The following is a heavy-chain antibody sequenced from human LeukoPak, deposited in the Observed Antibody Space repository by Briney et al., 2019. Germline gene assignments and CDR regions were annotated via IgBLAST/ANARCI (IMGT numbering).Heavy chain of an antibody. CDR1: GFTFSSYG. D-gene: IGHD3-9*01. CDR2: IWYDGSNE. V-gene: IGHV3-33*08. Sequence: PGRSLRLSCAASGFTFSSYGMHWVRQAPGKGLEWVALIWYDGSNEYYADSVKGRFTISRDNSKNTLYLQMNSLRAEDTAVYYCARDRLAGYCNYGLDVWGQGTTVTVSS. CDR3: ARDRLAGYCNYGLDV. J-gene: IGHJ6*02.